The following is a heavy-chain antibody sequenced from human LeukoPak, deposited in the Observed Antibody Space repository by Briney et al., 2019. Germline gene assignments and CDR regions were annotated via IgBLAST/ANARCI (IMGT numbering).Heavy chain of an antibody. V-gene: IGHV3-74*01. Sequence: GGSLRLSCAASGFTFSSYWMHWVRQAPGKGLVWVSRISSDGSSTYYADSVKGRFTISRDNSKNTLYLQMNSLRAEDTAVYHCAKGPSGSYTTYFFDYWGQGILVTVSS. CDR3: AKGPSGSYTTYFFDY. J-gene: IGHJ4*02. D-gene: IGHD1-26*01. CDR1: GFTFSSYW. CDR2: ISSDGSST.